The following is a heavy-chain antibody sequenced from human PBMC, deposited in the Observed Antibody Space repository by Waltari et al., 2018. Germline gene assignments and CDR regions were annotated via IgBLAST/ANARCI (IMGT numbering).Heavy chain of an antibody. CDR3: ARGLNWNYGYWFDP. Sequence: QVQLQASGPGLVKPSETLSLTCTVSGGSIRSYYWSWIRQPPGKGLEWIGRIYTSGSTNYNPSLKSRVTMSVDTSKNQFSLKLSSVTAADTAVYYCARGLNWNYGYWFDPWGQGTLVTVSS. CDR2: IYTSGST. V-gene: IGHV4-4*07. J-gene: IGHJ5*02. CDR1: GGSIRSYY. D-gene: IGHD1-7*01.